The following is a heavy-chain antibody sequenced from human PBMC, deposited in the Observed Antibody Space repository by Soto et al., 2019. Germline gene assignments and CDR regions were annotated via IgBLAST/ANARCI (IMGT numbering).Heavy chain of an antibody. J-gene: IGHJ4*02. CDR1: GFTFNNFW. V-gene: IGHV3-74*01. CDR3: VRDIR. Sequence: EVQLVESGGGLVQPGGSLRLSCGASGFTFNNFWMYWVRQTPEKGLVWVSGINSDGTTTIYADSVKGRFTISRDNAKNTLYLQMNSLTVEDTAIYYCVRDIRWGQGTLVTVSS. CDR2: INSDGTTT.